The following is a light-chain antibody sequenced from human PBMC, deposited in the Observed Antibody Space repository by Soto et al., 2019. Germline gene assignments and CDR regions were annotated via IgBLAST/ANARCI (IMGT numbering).Light chain of an antibody. V-gene: IGLV9-49*01. J-gene: IGLJ2*01. CDR3: GADPGSGSNFVVV. Sequence: QLVLTQPPSASASLGASVTLTCTLSSGYSNYKVDWYQQRPGKGPRFVMRVGTGGIVGSKGDGIPDRFSVLGSGLNRYLTIKNIQAEDESDYHCGADPGSGSNFVVVFGGGTKLTVL. CDR1: SGYSNYK. CDR2: VGTGGIVG.